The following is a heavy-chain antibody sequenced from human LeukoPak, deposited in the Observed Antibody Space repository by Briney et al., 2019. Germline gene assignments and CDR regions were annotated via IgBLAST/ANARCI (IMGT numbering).Heavy chain of an antibody. CDR3: ARLHYDFWSGPNWFDP. D-gene: IGHD3-3*01. V-gene: IGHV1-8*01. CDR1: GYTFTSYD. Sequence: ASVKVSCKASGYTFTSYDINWVRQATGQGLEWMGWMNPNSGNTGYAQKFQGRVTMTRNTSISTAYMVLSSLRSEDTAVYYCARLHYDFWSGPNWFDPWGQGTLVTVSS. J-gene: IGHJ5*02. CDR2: MNPNSGNT.